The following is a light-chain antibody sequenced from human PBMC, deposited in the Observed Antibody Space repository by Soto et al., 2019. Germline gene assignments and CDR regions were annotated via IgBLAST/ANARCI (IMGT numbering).Light chain of an antibody. CDR1: SSDVGSYNL. V-gene: IGLV2-23*01. Sequence: QSALTQPASVSGSPGQSITISYTGTSSDVGSYNLVSWYQQHPGKAPKLMIYEGSKWPSGVSNRFSGSKSGNTASLTISGLQTEDEADYYCCSYAGSSTWVFGGGTQLTVL. J-gene: IGLJ3*02. CDR3: CSYAGSSTWV. CDR2: EGS.